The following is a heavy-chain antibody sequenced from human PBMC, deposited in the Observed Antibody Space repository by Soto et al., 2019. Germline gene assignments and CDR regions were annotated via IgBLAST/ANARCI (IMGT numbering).Heavy chain of an antibody. J-gene: IGHJ6*02. Sequence: SLRLSCAASGFTFRTYSMNWVRQAPGKGLEWVSSISSSSTYIYYADSVKGRFTISRDNAKNSLYMQLTSLRAEDTAVYYCARDQVGPLYYYYYGMDVWGQGTTVTVSS. CDR1: GFTFRTYS. CDR2: ISSSSTYI. D-gene: IGHD1-26*01. V-gene: IGHV3-21*01. CDR3: ARDQVGPLYYYYYGMDV.